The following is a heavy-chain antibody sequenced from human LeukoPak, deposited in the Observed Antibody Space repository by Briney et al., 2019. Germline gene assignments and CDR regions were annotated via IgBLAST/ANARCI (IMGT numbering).Heavy chain of an antibody. Sequence: KPSETLSLTCTVSGGSISSYYWSWIRQPAGKGLEWIGRIYTSGSTNYNPSLKSRVTMSVDTSKNQFSLKLGSVTAADTAVYYCARGPQYYYDSSGYYHPFDYWGQGTLVTVSS. CDR2: IYTSGST. CDR1: GGSISSYY. V-gene: IGHV4-4*07. CDR3: ARGPQYYYDSSGYYHPFDY. D-gene: IGHD3-22*01. J-gene: IGHJ4*02.